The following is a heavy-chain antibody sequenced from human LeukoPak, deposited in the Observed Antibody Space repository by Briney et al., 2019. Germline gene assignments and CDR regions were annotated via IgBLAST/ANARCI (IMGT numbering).Heavy chain of an antibody. V-gene: IGHV3-74*01. J-gene: IGHJ4*02. CDR3: ARDLELAYYDSSGYDY. CDR1: GFTFSAYW. Sequence: GGSLRLSCAASGFTFSAYWMHWVRQGPGKGLVWVSRINSDGSSTSYADSVKGRFTISSDNAKDTLYLQMNSLRAEDTAVYYCARDLELAYYDSSGYDYWGQGTLVTVSS. D-gene: IGHD3-22*01. CDR2: INSDGSST.